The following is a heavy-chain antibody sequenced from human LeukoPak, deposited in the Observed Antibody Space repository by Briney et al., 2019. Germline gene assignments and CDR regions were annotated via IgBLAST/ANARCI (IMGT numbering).Heavy chain of an antibody. CDR3: ARAGGDTADDWFDP. D-gene: IGHD5-18*01. CDR1: GGSISSYY. Sequence: SETLSLTCTVFGGSISSYYWSWIRQPPGKGLEWIGYIYYRGSTNYNPSLKSRVTISLDTSKNQFALKLSSVTAADTAVYHCARAGGDTADDWFDPWGQGTLVTVSS. CDR2: IYYRGST. J-gene: IGHJ5*02. V-gene: IGHV4-59*01.